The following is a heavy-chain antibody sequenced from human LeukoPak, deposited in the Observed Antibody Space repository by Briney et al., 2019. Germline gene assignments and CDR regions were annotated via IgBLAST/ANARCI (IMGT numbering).Heavy chain of an antibody. Sequence: GGSLRLSCAASGFTFSSYAMSWVRQAPGKGLEWVSAISGSGGSTYYADSVKGRFTISRDNSKNTLYLQMNSLRAEDTAVYYCAKDLWYISSSYSYSDYWGQGTLVTVSS. V-gene: IGHV3-23*01. CDR2: ISGSGGST. J-gene: IGHJ4*02. D-gene: IGHD6-13*01. CDR3: AKDLWYISSSYSYSDY. CDR1: GFTFSSYA.